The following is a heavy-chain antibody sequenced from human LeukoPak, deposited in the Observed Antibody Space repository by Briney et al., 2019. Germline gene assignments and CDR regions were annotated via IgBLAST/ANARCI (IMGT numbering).Heavy chain of an antibody. CDR2: IYYSGIT. Sequence: SETLSLTCTVSGGSVSSDSYYWSWIRQPPGKGLEWIGYIYYSGITNCNPSLKSRVTISVDTSKNQFSLKLTSVTAADTAVYYCATNERSGYYYYYGMDVWGQGTTVTVSS. V-gene: IGHV4-61*01. D-gene: IGHD3-10*01. CDR1: GGSVSSDSYY. CDR3: ATNERSGYYYYYGMDV. J-gene: IGHJ6*02.